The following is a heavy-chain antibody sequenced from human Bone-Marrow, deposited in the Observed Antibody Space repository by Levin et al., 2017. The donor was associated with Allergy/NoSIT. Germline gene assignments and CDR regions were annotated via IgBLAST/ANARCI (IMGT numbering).Heavy chain of an antibody. Sequence: GGSLRLSCAASGFTFSDYYMSWIRQAPGKGLEWVSYISSSSSYTNYADSVKGRFTISRDNAKNSLYLQMNSLRAEDTAVYYCARVMLYYDYIWGSYRGGPMDYWGQGTLVTVSS. CDR3: ARVMLYYDYIWGSYRGGPMDY. J-gene: IGHJ4*02. CDR1: GFTFSDYY. D-gene: IGHD3-16*02. V-gene: IGHV3-11*05. CDR2: ISSSSSYT.